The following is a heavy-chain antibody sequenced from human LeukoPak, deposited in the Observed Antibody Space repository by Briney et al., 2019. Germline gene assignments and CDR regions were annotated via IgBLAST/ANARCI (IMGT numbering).Heavy chain of an antibody. CDR2: ISGSGGST. Sequence: GGSLRLSCAASGFTVSSNYMSWVRQAPGKGLEWVSAISGSGGSTYYADSVKGRFTISRDNSKNTLYLQMNSLRAKDTAVYYCAKVLSSGWRYYYYGMDVWGQGTTVTVSS. D-gene: IGHD6-19*01. V-gene: IGHV3-23*01. CDR3: AKVLSSGWRYYYYGMDV. J-gene: IGHJ6*02. CDR1: GFTVSSNY.